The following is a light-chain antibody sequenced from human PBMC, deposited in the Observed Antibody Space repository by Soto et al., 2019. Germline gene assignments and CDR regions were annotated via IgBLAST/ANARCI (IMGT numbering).Light chain of an antibody. Sequence: EIVMTQSPATLSVSPGESATLSCRASPSVSSYLAWYQQKPGLPPRLLIYDASTRATGIPDRFSGSGSGTDFTLTISSLQSADFAVYYYQQYSNWPPLYTFGRGTKLEIK. V-gene: IGKV3-15*01. CDR2: DAS. J-gene: IGKJ2*01. CDR1: PSVSSY. CDR3: QQYSNWPPLYT.